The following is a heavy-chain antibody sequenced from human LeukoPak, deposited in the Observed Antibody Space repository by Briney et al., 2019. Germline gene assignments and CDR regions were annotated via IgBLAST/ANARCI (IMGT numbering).Heavy chain of an antibody. Sequence: ASVKVSCKASGGTFSSYAISWVRQAAGQGLEWMGGIIPIFGTANYAQKFQGRVTITADESTSTAYMELSSLRSEDTAVYYCASGGEGRNYNWFDPWGQGTLVTVSS. CDR3: ASGGEGRNYNWFDP. D-gene: IGHD1-14*01. J-gene: IGHJ5*02. CDR2: IIPIFGTA. CDR1: GGTFSSYA. V-gene: IGHV1-69*13.